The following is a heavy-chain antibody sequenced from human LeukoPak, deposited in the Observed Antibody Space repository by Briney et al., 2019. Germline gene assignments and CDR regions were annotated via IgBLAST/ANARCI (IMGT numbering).Heavy chain of an antibody. CDR3: ARGKLPYSSSWKTFDY. CDR1: GYTFTGYY. Sequence: GASVKVSCKASGYTFTGYYMHWVRQAPGQGLEWMGWINPNSGGTNYAQKFQGRVTMTRDTSISTAYMELSRLRSDDTAVYYCARGKLPYSSSWKTFDYWGQGTLVTVSS. V-gene: IGHV1-2*02. D-gene: IGHD6-13*01. CDR2: INPNSGGT. J-gene: IGHJ4*02.